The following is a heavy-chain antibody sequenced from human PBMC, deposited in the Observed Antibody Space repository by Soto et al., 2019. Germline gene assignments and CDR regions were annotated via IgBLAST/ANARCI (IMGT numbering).Heavy chain of an antibody. CDR3: AKGGANPDYYYYGMDV. D-gene: IGHD2-15*01. CDR1: GFTFSTYA. Sequence: GGSLRLSCAASGFTFSTYAMNWVRQAPGKGLEWVSGISDSGGGTYYTDSVKGRFTISRDNSKNMLNLQMNSLRAEDTAVYYCAKGGANPDYYYYGMDVWGQGTTVTVSS. J-gene: IGHJ6*02. CDR2: ISDSGGGT. V-gene: IGHV3-23*01.